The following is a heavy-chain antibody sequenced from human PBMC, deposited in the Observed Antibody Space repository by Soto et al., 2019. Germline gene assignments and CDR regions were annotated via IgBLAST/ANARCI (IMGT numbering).Heavy chain of an antibody. V-gene: IGHV4-59*01. D-gene: IGHD6-6*01. J-gene: IGHJ4*02. CDR1: GGSISSYY. CDR3: ARYSSSDFDY. CDR2: IYYSGST. Sequence: LSLTCTVSGGSISSYYWSWIRQPPGKGLEWIGYIYYSGSTNYNPSLKSRVTISVDTSKNQFSLKLSSVTAADTAVYYCARYSSSDFDYWGQGTLVTVSS.